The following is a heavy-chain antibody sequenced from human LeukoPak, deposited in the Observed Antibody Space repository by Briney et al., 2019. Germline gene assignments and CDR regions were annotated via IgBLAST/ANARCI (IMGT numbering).Heavy chain of an antibody. CDR1: GGSISYYY. D-gene: IGHD3-22*01. CDR2: IYSSGST. CDR3: ARMGDYYDSSGYRHDAFDV. V-gene: IGHV4-59*01. J-gene: IGHJ3*01. Sequence: SEALSLTCTVSGGSISYYYWNWIRQPPGKGLEWIGYIYSSGSTNYNPSLKSRVTISLDTSKNQFSLKLSSVTAADTAVYYCARMGDYYDSSGYRHDAFDVWGQGTMVTVSS.